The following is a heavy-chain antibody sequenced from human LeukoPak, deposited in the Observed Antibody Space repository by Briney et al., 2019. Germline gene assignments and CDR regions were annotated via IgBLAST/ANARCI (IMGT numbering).Heavy chain of an antibody. D-gene: IGHD1-26*01. J-gene: IGHJ3*02. Sequence: GGSLRLSCAASGFTFSSYWMSWVRQAPGKGLEWVANIKQDGSEKYYVDSVKGRFTISRDNAKNSLYLQMNSLRAEDTAVYYCARGLGGSEGDAFDIWGQGTMVTVSS. V-gene: IGHV3-7*01. CDR1: GFTFSSYW. CDR2: IKQDGSEK. CDR3: ARGLGGSEGDAFDI.